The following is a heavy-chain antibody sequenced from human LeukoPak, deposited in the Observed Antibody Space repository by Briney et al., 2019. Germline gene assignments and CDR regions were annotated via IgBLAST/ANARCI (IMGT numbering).Heavy chain of an antibody. CDR3: ASALDRLGATIDF. CDR1: GFTFSKHG. D-gene: IGHD7-27*01. Sequence: GRSLRLSCAASGFTFSKHGMHWVRQAPGKGPEWVAVMWDDGSNKYYARSVEGRFTISRDNSKDTLYLQMNSLRVEDTALYYCASALDRLGATIDFWGQGTMVTVYS. CDR2: MWDDGSNK. J-gene: IGHJ4*02. V-gene: IGHV3-33*01.